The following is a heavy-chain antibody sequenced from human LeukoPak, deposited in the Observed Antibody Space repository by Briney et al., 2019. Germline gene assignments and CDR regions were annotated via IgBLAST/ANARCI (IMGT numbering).Heavy chain of an antibody. D-gene: IGHD3-9*01. CDR1: GFSFSSYE. J-gene: IGHJ4*02. CDR2: ISASGTLT. V-gene: IGHV3-48*03. Sequence: GGSLRLSCAASGFSFSSYEMNWVRQAPGKGLEWISYISASGTLTHYADSVEGRFTISRDNSKNTLYLQMNSLRPEDTAVYYCARDRHVYYDILTGYASYFEYWGQGALVTVSS. CDR3: ARDRHVYYDILTGYASYFEY.